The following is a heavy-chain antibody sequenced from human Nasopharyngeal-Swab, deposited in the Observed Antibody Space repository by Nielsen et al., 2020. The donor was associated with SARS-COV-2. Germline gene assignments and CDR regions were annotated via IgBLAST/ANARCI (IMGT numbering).Heavy chain of an antibody. CDR3: ARHYDFWSGYYNSHFYGMDV. Sequence: LSLTCAASGFTFSSYWMTWVRQAPGKGLEWVANIKHDGSAKYYADSVKGRFTISRDNAKSSLHLQMNSLRAEDTAVYYCARHYDFWSGYYNSHFYGMDVWGQGTTVTVSS. CDR2: IKHDGSAK. V-gene: IGHV3-7*01. J-gene: IGHJ6*02. D-gene: IGHD3-3*01. CDR1: GFTFSSYW.